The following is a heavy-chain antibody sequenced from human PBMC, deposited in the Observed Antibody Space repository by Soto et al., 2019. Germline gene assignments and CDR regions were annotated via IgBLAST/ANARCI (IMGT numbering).Heavy chain of an antibody. CDR1: GFTFSSYA. V-gene: IGHV3-64D*09. J-gene: IGHJ3*02. D-gene: IGHD6-13*01. CDR2: ISSNGGST. Sequence: GGSLRLSCSASGFTFSSYAMHWVRQAPGKGLEYVSAISSNGGSTYYADSVKGRFTISRDNSKNTLYLQMSSLRAEDTAVYYSVNTRWGIAAAGTAFDIWAQETMVSV. CDR3: VNTRWGIAAAGTAFDI.